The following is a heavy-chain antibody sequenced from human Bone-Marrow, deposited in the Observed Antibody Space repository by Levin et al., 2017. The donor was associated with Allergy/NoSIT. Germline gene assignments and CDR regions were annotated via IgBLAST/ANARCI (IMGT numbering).Heavy chain of an antibody. Sequence: GESLKISCAASGFTFSSYAMHWVRQAPGKGLEWVAVISYDGSNKYYADSVKGRFTISRDNSKNTLYLQMNSLRAEDTAVYYCARELKFYDSSGLVGYWGQGTLVTVSS. CDR1: GFTFSSYA. CDR3: ARELKFYDSSGLVGY. D-gene: IGHD3-22*01. CDR2: ISYDGSNK. V-gene: IGHV3-30-3*01. J-gene: IGHJ4*02.